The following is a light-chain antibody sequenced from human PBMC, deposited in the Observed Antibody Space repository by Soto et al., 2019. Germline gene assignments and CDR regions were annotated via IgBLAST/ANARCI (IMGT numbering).Light chain of an antibody. CDR2: ETS. Sequence: EIVLTQSPATLSLSPGEGATLSCRASQSVTSYLAWYQQKPGQAPRLLIYETSKRATGIPARFSGSGSGTDFTLTISSLEPDDFAVYYCQQRSTWPTFGQGTRLEIK. J-gene: IGKJ5*01. V-gene: IGKV3-11*01. CDR1: QSVTSY. CDR3: QQRSTWPT.